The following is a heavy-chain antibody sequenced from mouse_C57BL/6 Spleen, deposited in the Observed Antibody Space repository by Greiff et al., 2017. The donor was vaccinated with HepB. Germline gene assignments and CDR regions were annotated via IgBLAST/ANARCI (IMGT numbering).Heavy chain of an antibody. CDR1: GYAFSSSW. CDR2: IYPGDGDT. D-gene: IGHD1-1*01. J-gene: IGHJ4*01. CDR3: ARGDYYGSSEDY. Sequence: VKLMESGPELVKPGASVKISCKASGYAFSSSWMNWVKQRPGKGLEWIGRIYPGDGDTNYNGKFKGKATLTADKSSSTAYMQLSSLTSEDSAVYFCARGDYYGSSEDYWGQGTSVTVSS. V-gene: IGHV1-82*01.